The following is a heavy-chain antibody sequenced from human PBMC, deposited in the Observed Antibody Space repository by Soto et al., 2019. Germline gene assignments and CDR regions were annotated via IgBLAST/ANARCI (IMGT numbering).Heavy chain of an antibody. CDR3: ARESITYYYDSSGPTSYYYGMDV. Sequence: ASVKVSCKASGGTFSSYAISWVRQAPGQGLEWMGGIIPIFGTANYAQKFQGRVTITADESTSTAYMELSSLRSEDTAVYYCARESITYYYDSSGPTSYYYGMDVWGQGTTVTVSS. D-gene: IGHD3-22*01. CDR2: IIPIFGTA. V-gene: IGHV1-69*13. J-gene: IGHJ6*02. CDR1: GGTFSSYA.